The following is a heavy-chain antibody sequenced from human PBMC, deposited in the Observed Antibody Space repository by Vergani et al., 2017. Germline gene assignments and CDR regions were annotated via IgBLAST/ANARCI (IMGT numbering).Heavy chain of an antibody. CDR3: ARGRRYSSSSPIYYCCMDV. Sequence: QVQLQQWGAGLLKPSETLSLTCAVYGGSFSGYYWSWIRQPPGKGLEWIGEINHSGSTNYNPSLKSRVTISVDTSKNQFSLKLSSVTAADTAVYYCARGRRYSSSSPIYYCCMDVWSKGTTVTVSS. J-gene: IGHJ6*03. V-gene: IGHV4-34*01. CDR1: GGSFSGYY. D-gene: IGHD6-6*01. CDR2: INHSGST.